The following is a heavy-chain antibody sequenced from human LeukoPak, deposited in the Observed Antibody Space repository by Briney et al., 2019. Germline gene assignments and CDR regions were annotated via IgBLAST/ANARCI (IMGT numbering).Heavy chain of an antibody. J-gene: IGHJ3*02. Sequence: PSETLSLTCSVSGGSISSGGYYWSWIRQHPGKGLEWIGYIYYSGSTYYNPSLKSRVTISVDTSKNQFSLKLSSVTAADTAVYYCARDAGNSSEHYDILTGFPRGAFDIWGQGTMVTVSS. CDR1: GGSISSGGYY. CDR2: IYYSGST. V-gene: IGHV4-31*03. D-gene: IGHD3-9*01. CDR3: ARDAGNSSEHYDILTGFPRGAFDI.